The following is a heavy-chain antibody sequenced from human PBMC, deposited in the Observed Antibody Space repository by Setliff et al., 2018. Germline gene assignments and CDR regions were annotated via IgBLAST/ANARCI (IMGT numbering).Heavy chain of an antibody. J-gene: IGHJ4*02. CDR2: ISNGGGAV. CDR3: ARDQGSYGYRAFDS. Sequence: GGSLRLSCVASGFTFSNYEFNWVRQAPGKGLEWISYISNGGGAVKYADSVKDRFTISRDNAKSSLYLQMNSLRAEDTAVYYCARDQGSYGYRAFDSWGQGALVTV. V-gene: IGHV3-48*03. D-gene: IGHD3-16*01. CDR1: GFTFSNYE.